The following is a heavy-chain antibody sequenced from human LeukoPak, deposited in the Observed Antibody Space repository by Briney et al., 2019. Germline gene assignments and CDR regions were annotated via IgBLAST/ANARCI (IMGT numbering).Heavy chain of an antibody. V-gene: IGHV3-7*01. J-gene: IGHJ4*02. CDR1: GFTFSSYG. CDR2: IKQDGSEK. Sequence: GGSLRLSCAASGFTFSSYGMHWVRQAPGKGLEWVANIKQDGSEKYYVDSVKGRFTISRDNAKNSLYLQMNSLRAEDTAVYYCAREGNWGVSVFDYWGQGTLVTVSS. D-gene: IGHD7-27*01. CDR3: AREGNWGVSVFDY.